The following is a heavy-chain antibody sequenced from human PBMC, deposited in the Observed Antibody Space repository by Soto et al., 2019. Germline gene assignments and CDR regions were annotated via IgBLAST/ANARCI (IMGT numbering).Heavy chain of an antibody. CDR1: GGSFSGYY. D-gene: IGHD1-26*01. V-gene: IGHV4-34*01. J-gene: IGHJ4*02. CDR2: INHSGST. CDR3: ARLVPVGATRFPLGDFDY. Sequence: SETLSLTCAVYGGSFSGYYWSWIRQPPGKGLEWIGEINHSGSTNYNPSLKSRVTISVDTSKNHFSLKLSSVTAADTAVYYCARLVPVGATRFPLGDFDYWGQGTLVTVSS.